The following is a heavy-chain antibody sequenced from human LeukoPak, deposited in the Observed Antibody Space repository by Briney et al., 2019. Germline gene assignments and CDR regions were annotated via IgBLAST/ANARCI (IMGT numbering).Heavy chain of an antibody. Sequence: TGGSLRLSCAASGFTFSNAWMSWVRQAPGKGLEWVGRIKSKTDGETTDYAAPVKGRFTISRDDSKNTLYLQMNSLKTEDTAVYYCTADYYGSGTYPDAFDIWGRGTMVTVSS. D-gene: IGHD3-10*01. J-gene: IGHJ3*02. V-gene: IGHV3-15*01. CDR2: IKSKTDGETT. CDR3: TADYYGSGTYPDAFDI. CDR1: GFTFSNAW.